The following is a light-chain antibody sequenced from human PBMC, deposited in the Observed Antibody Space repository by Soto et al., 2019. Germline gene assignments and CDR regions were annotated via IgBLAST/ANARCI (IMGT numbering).Light chain of an antibody. V-gene: IGLV1-36*01. Sequence: QSVLTQPPSVSEAPRQRVTISCSGSSSNIGNNAVNWYQQLPGKAPKLLIYYDDLLPSGVSDRFSGSKSGTSASLAISGLQSEDEADDYGAAWDESLNGHWVFGGGTKLTVL. CDR1: SSNIGNNA. CDR3: AAWDESLNGHWV. J-gene: IGLJ3*02. CDR2: YDD.